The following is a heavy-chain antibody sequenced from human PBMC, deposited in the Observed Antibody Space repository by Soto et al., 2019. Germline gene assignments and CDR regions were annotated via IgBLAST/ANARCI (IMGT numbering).Heavy chain of an antibody. J-gene: IGHJ6*02. CDR3: AKGAVAGTPTSYYYYGMDV. CDR1: GGTFRTYA. D-gene: IGHD6-19*01. V-gene: IGHV1-69*12. Sequence: QVQLLQSGAEVKKPGSSVRVSCEASGGTFRTYAISWVRQAPGQGLEWMGEIIPIFGTVNYAQKFQGRVTLTADESTTTVSMGLRSLRSEDTAVSYCAKGAVAGTPTSYYYYGMDVWSQGTTVTVSS. CDR2: IIPIFGTV.